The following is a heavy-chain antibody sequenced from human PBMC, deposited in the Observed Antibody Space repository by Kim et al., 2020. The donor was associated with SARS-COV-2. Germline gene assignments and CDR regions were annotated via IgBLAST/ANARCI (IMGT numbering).Heavy chain of an antibody. Sequence: TNDNPSLQSRVTLSVDKANHQFSRRLSSVTAADTAIYYCARGHSTSGYDYWGQGALVTVSS. V-gene: IGHV4-34*01. CDR3: ARGHSTSGYDY. J-gene: IGHJ4*02. D-gene: IGHD2-2*01. CDR2: T.